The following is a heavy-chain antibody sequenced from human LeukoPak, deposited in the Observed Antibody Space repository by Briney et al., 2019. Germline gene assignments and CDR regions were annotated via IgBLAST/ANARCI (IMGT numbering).Heavy chain of an antibody. J-gene: IGHJ4*02. CDR2: ISGSGGST. D-gene: IGHD3-10*01. V-gene: IGHV3-23*01. CDR1: GFTFSSYA. Sequence: GGSLRLSCAASGFTFSSYAMHWVRQAPGKGLEWVSGISGSGGSTYYADSVKGRFTISRDNSKNTLYLQMNSLRVEDTAVYYCAGRGSGRYFDYWGQGALVTVSS. CDR3: AGRGSGRYFDY.